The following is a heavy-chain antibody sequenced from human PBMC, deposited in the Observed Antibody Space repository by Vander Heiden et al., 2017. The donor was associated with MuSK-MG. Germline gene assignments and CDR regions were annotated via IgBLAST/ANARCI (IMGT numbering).Heavy chain of an antibody. Sequence: EVQLVESGGGLIQPGGSLRLSCAASGFTVSSNYMSWVRQAPGKGLEWVSVMYSGGSTYYADSVKGRFTISRDNSKNTLYLQMNSLRAEDTAVYYCASHYCSGGSCYRQYYFDYWGQGTLVTVSS. D-gene: IGHD2-15*01. V-gene: IGHV3-53*01. CDR2: MYSGGST. CDR3: ASHYCSGGSCYRQYYFDY. J-gene: IGHJ4*02. CDR1: GFTVSSNY.